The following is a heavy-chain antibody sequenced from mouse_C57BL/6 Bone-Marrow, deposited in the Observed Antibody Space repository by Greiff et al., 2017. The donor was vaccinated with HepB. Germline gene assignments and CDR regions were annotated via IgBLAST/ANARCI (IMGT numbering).Heavy chain of an antibody. Sequence: QVQLKESGPGLVQPSQSLSITCTVSGFSLTSYGVHWVRQSPGKGLEWLGVIWSGGSTDYNAAFISRLSISKDNSKSQVFFKMNSLQADDTAIYYCARNCYDGYFYWYFDVWGTGTTVTVSS. CDR2: IWSGGST. CDR3: ARNCYDGYFYWYFDV. D-gene: IGHD2-3*01. J-gene: IGHJ1*03. V-gene: IGHV2-2*01. CDR1: GFSLTSYG.